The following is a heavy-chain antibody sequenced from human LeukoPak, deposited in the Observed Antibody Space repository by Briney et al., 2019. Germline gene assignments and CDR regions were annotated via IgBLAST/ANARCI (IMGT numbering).Heavy chain of an antibody. Sequence: GGSLRLSCAASGFTVSSNYRSWVRQAPGKGLEWVSVIYSGGSTYYADSVKGRFTISRDNSKNTLYLQMNSLRAEDTAVYYCARGVAAAGTTLDYWAREPWSPSPQ. V-gene: IGHV3-66*01. D-gene: IGHD6-13*01. CDR1: GFTVSSNY. CDR2: IYSGGST. J-gene: IGHJ4*02. CDR3: ARGVAAAGTTLDY.